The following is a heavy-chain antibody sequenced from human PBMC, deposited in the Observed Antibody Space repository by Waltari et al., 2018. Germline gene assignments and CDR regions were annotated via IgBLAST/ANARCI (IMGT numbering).Heavy chain of an antibody. V-gene: IGHV4-61*02. CDR2: IYTSGST. Sequence: QVQLQESGPGLVKPSQTLSLTCTVSGGSISSGSYYWIWIRHPAGKGLEWIGRIYTSGSTNYNPSLKSRVTISVDTSKNQFSLKLSSVTAADTAVYYCARVHPVPYYYYMDVWGKGTTVTVSS. CDR3: ARVHPVPYYYYMDV. CDR1: GGSISSGSYY. J-gene: IGHJ6*03.